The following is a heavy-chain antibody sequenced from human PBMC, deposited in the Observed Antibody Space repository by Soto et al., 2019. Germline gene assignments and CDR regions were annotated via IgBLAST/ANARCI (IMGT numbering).Heavy chain of an antibody. Sequence: GGSLRLSCAASGFTFNSYAMSWVRQAPGKGLEWVSTISRSGGSTYYADSVKGRFTISRDNSKNTLYLQMNSLRADDTAVYYCAKGPPGLWGYYDSSVLNWFDPWGQGTLVTVSS. CDR1: GFTFNSYA. CDR3: AKGPPGLWGYYDSSVLNWFDP. V-gene: IGHV3-23*01. D-gene: IGHD3-22*01. CDR2: ISRSGGST. J-gene: IGHJ5*02.